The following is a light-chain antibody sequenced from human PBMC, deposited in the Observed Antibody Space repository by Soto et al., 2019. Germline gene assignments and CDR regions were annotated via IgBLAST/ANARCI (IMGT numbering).Light chain of an antibody. CDR2: DAS. V-gene: IGKV3-11*01. CDR1: QSVSSY. J-gene: IGKJ1*01. Sequence: EIVLTQSPATLSLSPGEGATLSCRASQSVSSYLAWYQQKPGQAPRLLIYDASNRATGIPARFSGSGSGTDFTLTISSLEPEDFAVYYCQQRSNWPPTWTFGQGTKV. CDR3: QQRSNWPPTWT.